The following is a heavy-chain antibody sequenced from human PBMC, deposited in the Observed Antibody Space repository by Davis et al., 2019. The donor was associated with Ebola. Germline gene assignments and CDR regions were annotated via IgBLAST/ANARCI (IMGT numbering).Heavy chain of an antibody. J-gene: IGHJ6*02. Sequence: SETLSLTCAVSGGSISSGGYSWSWIRQPPGKGLEWIGYIYHSGSTNYNPSLKSRVTISVDTSKNQFSLKLSSVTAADTALYYWASRDIVVVPAAMLGYYYGMDVWGQGTTVTVSS. CDR2: IYHSGST. V-gene: IGHV4-30-2*01. CDR1: GGSISSGGYS. CDR3: ASRDIVVVPAAMLGYYYGMDV. D-gene: IGHD2-2*01.